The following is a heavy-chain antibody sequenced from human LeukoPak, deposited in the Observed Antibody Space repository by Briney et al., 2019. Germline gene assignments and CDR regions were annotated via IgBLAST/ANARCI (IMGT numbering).Heavy chain of an antibody. Sequence: GGSLRLSCAASGFTFSSYGMHWVRQAPGKGLEWVAFIRYDGSNKYYADSVKGRFTISRDNSKNTLYLQMNSLRAEDTAVYYCAKDGSYIAAAGTDFDYWGQGALVTVSS. CDR3: AKDGSYIAAAGTDFDY. CDR1: GFTFSSYG. V-gene: IGHV3-30*02. J-gene: IGHJ4*02. CDR2: IRYDGSNK. D-gene: IGHD6-13*01.